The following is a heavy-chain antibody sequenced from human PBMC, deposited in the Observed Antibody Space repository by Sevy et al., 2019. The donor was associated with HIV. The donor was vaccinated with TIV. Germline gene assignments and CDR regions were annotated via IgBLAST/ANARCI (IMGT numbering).Heavy chain of an antibody. Sequence: GGSLRLSCAASGFKFSNFAMSWVRQAPGKGLEWVSAISGSGGKVYYADSVKGRFTISRDNSKNTLYLQMDSLGVEDTATYYCARTAFGYSYGYGPLDFWGKGNRVTVSS. CDR3: ARTAFGYSYGYGPLDF. D-gene: IGHD5-18*01. CDR2: ISGSGGKV. CDR1: GFKFSNFA. V-gene: IGHV3-23*01. J-gene: IGHJ4*02.